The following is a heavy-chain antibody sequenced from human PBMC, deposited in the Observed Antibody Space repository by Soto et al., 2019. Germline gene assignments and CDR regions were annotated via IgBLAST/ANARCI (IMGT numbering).Heavy chain of an antibody. CDR2: ISYDGSNT. V-gene: IGHV3-30*18. CDR3: VKWRRGSAEFDY. D-gene: IGHD3-10*01. Sequence: GGSLRLSCAAPGFTLSNNDMHWVRQAPGKGLEWVALISYDGSNTYSAASVKGRFTISRDNFNNILYMQKNSPRPDHTAGYYCVKWRRGSAEFDYWGQGTLVTVCS. CDR1: GFTLSNND. J-gene: IGHJ4*02.